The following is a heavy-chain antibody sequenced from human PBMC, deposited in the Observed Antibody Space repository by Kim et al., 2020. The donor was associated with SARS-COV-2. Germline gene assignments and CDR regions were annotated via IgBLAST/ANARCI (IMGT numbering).Heavy chain of an antibody. CDR3: ARDQMITFGGVIPPGY. V-gene: IGHV1-2*02. D-gene: IGHD3-16*02. J-gene: IGHJ4*02. Sequence: ASVKVSCKASGYTFTGYYMHWVRQAPGQGLEWMGWINPNSGGTNYAQKFQGRVTMTRDTSISTAYMELSRLRSDDTAVYYCARDQMITFGGVIPPGYWGQGTLVTVSS. CDR1: GYTFTGYY. CDR2: INPNSGGT.